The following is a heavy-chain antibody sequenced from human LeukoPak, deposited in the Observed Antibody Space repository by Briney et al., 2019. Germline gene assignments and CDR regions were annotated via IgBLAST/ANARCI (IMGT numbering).Heavy chain of an antibody. CDR3: ARAAYYYDSSGYYFPNWFDP. J-gene: IGHJ5*02. CDR2: INPNSGGT. CDR1: GYTFTSYD. D-gene: IGHD3-22*01. V-gene: IGHV1-2*02. Sequence: ASVKVSCKASGYTFTSYDINWVRQAPGQGLEWMGWINPNSGGTNYAQKFQGRVTMTRDTSISTAYMELSRLRSDDTAVYYCARAAYYYDSSGYYFPNWFDPWGQGTLVTVSS.